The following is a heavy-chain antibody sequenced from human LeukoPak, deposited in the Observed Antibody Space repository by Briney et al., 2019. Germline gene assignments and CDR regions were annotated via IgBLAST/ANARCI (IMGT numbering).Heavy chain of an antibody. J-gene: IGHJ5*02. CDR2: IYHSGST. CDR3: ARDFFGERRFDP. CDR1: GYSISSGYY. D-gene: IGHD1-1*01. Sequence: SETLSLTCTVSGYSISSGYYWGWIRQPPGKGLEWIGSIYHSGSTYYNPSLKSRVTISVDTSKNQFSLKLSSVTAADTAVYYCARDFFGERRFDPWGQGTLVTVSP. V-gene: IGHV4-38-2*02.